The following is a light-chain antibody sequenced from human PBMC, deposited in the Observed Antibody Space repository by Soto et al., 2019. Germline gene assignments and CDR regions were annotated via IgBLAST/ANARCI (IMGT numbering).Light chain of an antibody. CDR1: TGAVTSGHY. CDR3: LLSYSGGRPV. J-gene: IGLJ3*02. V-gene: IGLV7-46*01. CDR2: DTS. Sequence: QAVVTQEPSLTVSPGGTVTLTCGPSTGAVTSGHYPYWFQQKPGQAPRTLIYDTSNKHSWTPARFSGSLLGGKAALTLSGAQPEDESDYYCLLSYSGGRPVFGGGTKVTVL.